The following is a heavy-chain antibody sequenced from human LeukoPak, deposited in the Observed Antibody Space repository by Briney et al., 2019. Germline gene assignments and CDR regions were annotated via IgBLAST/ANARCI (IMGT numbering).Heavy chain of an antibody. D-gene: IGHD2-8*01. Sequence: PGRSLRLSCAASGFTFSSYGMHWVRQAPGKGLEWVAVISYDGSNKYYADSVKGRLTISRDNSKNTLYLQMNSLRAEDTAVYYCAKGGVLMVYATDYWGQGTLVTVSS. CDR3: AKGGVLMVYATDY. CDR1: GFTFSSYG. CDR2: ISYDGSNK. V-gene: IGHV3-30*18. J-gene: IGHJ4*02.